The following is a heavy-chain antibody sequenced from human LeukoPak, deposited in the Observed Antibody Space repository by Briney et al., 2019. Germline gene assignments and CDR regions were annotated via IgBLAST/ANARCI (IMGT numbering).Heavy chain of an antibody. V-gene: IGHV4-34*01. J-gene: IGHJ6*02. Sequence: PSETLSLTCAVYGGSFSGYYWSWIRQPPGKGLEWIGEINHSGSTNYNPSLKSRVTISVDTSKNQFSLKLSSVTAADTAVYYCARAIQDYYYYGMDVWGQGTTVTVSS. CDR3: ARAIQDYYYYGMDV. CDR2: INHSGST. CDR1: GGSFSGYY.